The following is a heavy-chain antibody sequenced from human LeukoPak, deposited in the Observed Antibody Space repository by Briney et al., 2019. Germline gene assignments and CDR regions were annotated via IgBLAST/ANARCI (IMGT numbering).Heavy chain of an antibody. CDR3: ARVMGGFGELSAWFDP. V-gene: IGHV4-4*07. CDR1: GGSITTNY. D-gene: IGHD3-10*01. CDR2: IYTAGTT. Sequence: KPSETLSLTCTVSGGSITTNYWSWIRQPAGKGLEWIGRIYTAGTTNYNPSLKSRVTISVDTSKNQFSLKLSSVTAADTAVYYCARVMGGFGELSAWFDPWGQGTLVTVSS. J-gene: IGHJ5*02.